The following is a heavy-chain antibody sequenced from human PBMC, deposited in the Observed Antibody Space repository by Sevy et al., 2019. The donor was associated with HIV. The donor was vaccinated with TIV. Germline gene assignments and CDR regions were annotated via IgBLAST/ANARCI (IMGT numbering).Heavy chain of an antibody. CDR3: AKTATVTISALDS. CDR1: GETFVGHY. D-gene: IGHD4-17*01. J-gene: IGHJ4*02. V-gene: IGHV4-34*08. Sequence: SETLSLTCAVFGETFVGHYWTWIRQTPGKGLEWMGEINHRGTANYNPSLKSRVTISVDTSNKQFSLRLNSMTAAGTAVYYCAKTATVTISALDSWGRGTLVTVSS. CDR2: INHRGTA.